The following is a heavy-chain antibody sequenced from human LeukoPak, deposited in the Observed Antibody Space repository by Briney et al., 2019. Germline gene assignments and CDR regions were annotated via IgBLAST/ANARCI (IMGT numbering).Heavy chain of an antibody. D-gene: IGHD2-2*02. Sequence: ASVKVSCKASGYTFTSYGISWVRQAPGQGLEWMGWISAYNGNTNYAQKLQGRVTMTTDTSTSTAYMELRSLRSDDTAVYYCARDCSSTSCYTWGGYYYYGMDVWGQGTTVTVSS. CDR1: GYTFTSYG. V-gene: IGHV1-18*01. CDR3: ARDCSSTSCYTWGGYYYYGMDV. J-gene: IGHJ6*02. CDR2: ISAYNGNT.